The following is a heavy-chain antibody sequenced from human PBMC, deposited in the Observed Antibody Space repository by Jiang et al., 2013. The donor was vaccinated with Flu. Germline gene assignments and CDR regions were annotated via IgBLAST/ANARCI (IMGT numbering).Heavy chain of an antibody. V-gene: IGHV1-69*06. D-gene: IGHD2-2*01. CDR3: ARYCSTTRCNDWFDP. CDR2: IIPKFGSP. CDR1: GGTFSRYA. J-gene: IGHJ5*02. Sequence: SGAEVKKPGSSVKVSCKASGGTFSRYAITWVRQAPGQGLEWMGGIIPKFGSPNYAQKFQGRVTITADKSTSTVYMELSSLRSEDTAVYFCARYCSTTRCNDWFDPWGQGTLVTVSA.